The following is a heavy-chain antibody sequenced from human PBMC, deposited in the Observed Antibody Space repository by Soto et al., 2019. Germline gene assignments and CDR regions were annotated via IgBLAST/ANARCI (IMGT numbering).Heavy chain of an antibody. CDR2: IYHSGST. Sequence: QVQLQESGPGLVRPSGTLSLTCAVSGASISSTTSGNWWSWVRQPPGKGLEWIGEIYHSGSTNNSPSLRSRVTMSVDKSKDQFSLKLSPVTAADTAVYYCARMVGATLVDFWGQGTLVTVSS. CDR3: ARMVGATLVDF. D-gene: IGHD1-26*01. J-gene: IGHJ4*02. CDR1: GASISSTTSGNW. V-gene: IGHV4-4*02.